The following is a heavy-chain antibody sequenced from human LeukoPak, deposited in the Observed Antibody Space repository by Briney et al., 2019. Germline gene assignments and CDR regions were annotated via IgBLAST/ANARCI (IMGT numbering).Heavy chain of an antibody. CDR1: GFTFSRYS. CDR2: ISSSSSYI. D-gene: IGHD3-16*02. J-gene: IGHJ6*02. Sequence: GGSLRLSCAASGFTFSRYSMDWVRQAPGKGLEWVSSISSSSSYIYYADSVKGRFTISRDNAKNSLYLQMNSLRAEDTAVYYCASNYDYVWGSYRCTGGHYYGMDVWGQGTTVTVSS. CDR3: ASNYDYVWGSYRCTGGHYYGMDV. V-gene: IGHV3-21*01.